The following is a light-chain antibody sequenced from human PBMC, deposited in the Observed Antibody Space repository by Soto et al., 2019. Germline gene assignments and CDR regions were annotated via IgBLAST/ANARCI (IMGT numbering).Light chain of an antibody. CDR1: QSVSKY. V-gene: IGKV3-11*01. CDR3: QQRSNWPIT. CDR2: DAS. J-gene: IGKJ5*01. Sequence: EIVLTQSPATLSLSPGERATLSCRTSQSVSKYFAWYQQKPGRPPRLLIYDASSRATGIPARFIGSGSGTDFTLTISSLEPEDFAIYYCQQRSNWPITFGQGTRLEIK.